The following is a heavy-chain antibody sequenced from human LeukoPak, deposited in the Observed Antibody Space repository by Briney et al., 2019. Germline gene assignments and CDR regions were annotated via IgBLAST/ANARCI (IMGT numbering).Heavy chain of an antibody. Sequence: VGSLRLSCAASGFTFSSHAMGWVRQAPGKRLGWVSSITGSGGSTYYADSVKGRFTISRDNSKNTLYLQMNRLRAEDTAVYYCAKDGGGSLEWLPPMDVWGQGTTVTVSS. D-gene: IGHD3-3*01. CDR2: ITGSGGST. V-gene: IGHV3-23*01. CDR3: AKDGGGSLEWLPPMDV. CDR1: GFTFSSHA. J-gene: IGHJ6*02.